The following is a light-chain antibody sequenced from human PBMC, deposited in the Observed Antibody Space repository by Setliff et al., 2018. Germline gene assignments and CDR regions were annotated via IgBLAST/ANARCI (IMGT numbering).Light chain of an antibody. CDR2: EVS. CDR1: SSDVGSYNL. V-gene: IGLV2-23*02. Sequence: QSVLTQPASVSGSPGQSITISCAGTSSDVGSYNLVSWYQQHPGKAPKLMIYEVSKRPSGVPNRFSGSKSGNTASLTISGLQAEDEADYYCCSYAGSSTFGPYVFGTGTKVTVL. CDR3: CSYAGSSTFGPYV. J-gene: IGLJ1*01.